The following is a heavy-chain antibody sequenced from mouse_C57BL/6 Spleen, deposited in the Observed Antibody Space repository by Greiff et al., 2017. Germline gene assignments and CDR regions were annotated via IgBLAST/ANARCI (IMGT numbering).Heavy chain of an antibody. CDR1: GYTFTSYW. J-gene: IGHJ4*01. D-gene: IGHD2-4*01. Sequence: QVQLQQPGTELVKPGASVKLSCKASGYTFTSYWMHWVKQRPGQGLEWIGYINPSSGYTKYNQKFKDKATLTADKSSSTAYMQLSSLTSEDSAVYYCARLGDYDRAMDYWGQGTSVTVSS. CDR2: INPSSGYT. CDR3: ARLGDYDRAMDY. V-gene: IGHV1-7*01.